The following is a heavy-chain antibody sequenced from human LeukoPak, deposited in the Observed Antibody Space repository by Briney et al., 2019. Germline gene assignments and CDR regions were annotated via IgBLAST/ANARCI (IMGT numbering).Heavy chain of an antibody. J-gene: IGHJ3*02. CDR3: ALGVAEDVLDI. Sequence: SETLSLTCTVSGGSISSCYWSWIRQSPGKGLEWIGYMYYSGRTGYNPSLQSRVTISVDTAKKQLSLKLSSVTAADTAVYYCALGVAEDVLDIWGQGTMVTVSS. V-gene: IGHV4-59*08. CDR1: GGSISSCY. CDR2: MYYSGRT.